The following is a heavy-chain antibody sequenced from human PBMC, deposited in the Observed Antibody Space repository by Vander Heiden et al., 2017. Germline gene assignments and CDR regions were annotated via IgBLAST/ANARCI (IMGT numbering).Heavy chain of an antibody. CDR1: GFSLSSHS. J-gene: IGHJ4*02. Sequence: EVQLVESGGGLVKSGGSLRLSCAASGFSLSSHSMNWVRQAPGKGLEWVSSISSSSSYIYYADSVKGRFTVSRDNARKSLVLEMNSLRTEDTALYYCARGIEGYSYVFDSWGQGTLVTVSS. CDR2: ISSSSSYI. V-gene: IGHV3-21*02. D-gene: IGHD5-18*01. CDR3: ARGIEGYSYVFDS.